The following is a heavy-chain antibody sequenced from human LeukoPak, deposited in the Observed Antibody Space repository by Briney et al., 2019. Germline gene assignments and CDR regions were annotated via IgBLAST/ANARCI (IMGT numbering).Heavy chain of an antibody. D-gene: IGHD4-17*01. CDR1: VYTINNTYY. CDR3: ARHYDSYFYYYLDL. CDR2: LYHPDST. J-gene: IGHJ6*03. Sequence: PSQTLSINSSFYVYTINNTYYWVSTRHPPCQWLPSIAHLYHPDSTYYNPSLKSRVSMSVDTSRIHFSLKLSFVTAADTAVYSCARHYDSYFYYYLDLCGTGTTVTVSS. V-gene: IGHV4-38-2*01.